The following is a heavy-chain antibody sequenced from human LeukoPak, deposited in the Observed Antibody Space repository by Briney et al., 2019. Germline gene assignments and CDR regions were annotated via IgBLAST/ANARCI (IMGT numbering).Heavy chain of an antibody. CDR2: IRNKANSYTT. CDR1: GFTFRDHY. Sequence: GGSLRLSCAASGFTFRDHYMDWVRQAPGKGLEWVGRIRNKANSYTTEYAASVKGRFTFSRDDSKNSLYLQMNSLKTEDTAVYYCVRFPFFAWLLLDYWGQGPLVTVSS. CDR3: VRFPFFAWLLLDY. D-gene: IGHD3-9*01. V-gene: IGHV3-72*01. J-gene: IGHJ4*02.